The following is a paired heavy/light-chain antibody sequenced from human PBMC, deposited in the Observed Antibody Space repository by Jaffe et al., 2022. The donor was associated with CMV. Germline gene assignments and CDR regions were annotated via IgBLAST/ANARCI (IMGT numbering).Heavy chain of an antibody. Sequence: QVQLVESGGGLVKPGGSLRLSCAASGFTFSDHCMSWIRQAPGKGLEWISYIDDSSSHTQYADSVRGRFTMSRDNAKNSLYLQMNSLRAEDTAVYYCARDSDRQTYRFSFNWYFDLWGRGTLVTVSS. V-gene: IGHV3-11*06. CDR2: IDDSSSHT. D-gene: IGHD3-3*01. J-gene: IGHJ2*01. CDR3: ARDSDRQTYRFSFNWYFDL. CDR1: GFTFSDHC.
Light chain of an antibody. CDR2: DVT. V-gene: IGLV2-14*03. CDR1: SSDVGGRNY. J-gene: IGLJ1*01. Sequence: QSALTQPASVSGSPGQSITISCTGTSSDVGGRNYVSWYQQYPGKAPKLIIFDVTSRASGVSNRFSGSKSDNTASLTISGLQAEDEADYYCSSYSSSTTLYVFGPGTTVTVL. CDR3: SSYSSSTTLYV.